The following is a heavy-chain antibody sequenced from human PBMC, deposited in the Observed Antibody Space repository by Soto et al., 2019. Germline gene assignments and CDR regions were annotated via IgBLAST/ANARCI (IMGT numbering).Heavy chain of an antibody. Sequence: SETLSLTCAVYGVSFSGYYWSWIRQPPGKGLEWIGEINHSGSTNYNPSLKSRVTISVDTSKNQFSLKLSSVTAADTAVYYCARGAVTKTRNRPLYYYYYMDVWGKGTTVTVSS. J-gene: IGHJ6*03. CDR1: GVSFSGYY. CDR3: ARGAVTKTRNRPLYYYYYMDV. V-gene: IGHV4-34*01. D-gene: IGHD4-4*01. CDR2: INHSGST.